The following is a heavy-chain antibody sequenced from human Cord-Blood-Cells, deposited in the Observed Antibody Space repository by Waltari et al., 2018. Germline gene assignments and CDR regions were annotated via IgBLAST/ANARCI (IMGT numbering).Heavy chain of an antibody. CDR1: GFTFSSYA. CDR2: ISGSGGST. J-gene: IGHJ6*02. Sequence: EVQLLESGGGLVQPGGSLRLSCAASGFTFSSYAMSWVRQAPGKGLEWVSAISGSGGSTDYAESVKGRFTISRDNSKNTLDLQMNSLRAEDTAVYYCAKDLDDYGDYYYYGMDVWGQGTTVTVSS. CDR3: AKDLDDYGDYYYYGMDV. V-gene: IGHV3-23*01. D-gene: IGHD4-17*01.